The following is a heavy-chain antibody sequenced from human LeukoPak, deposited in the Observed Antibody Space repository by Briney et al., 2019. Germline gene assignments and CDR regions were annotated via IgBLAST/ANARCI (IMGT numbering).Heavy chain of an antibody. D-gene: IGHD2-15*01. Sequence: GGSLRLSCAASGFTFDDYAMHWVRQAPGKGLEWVSLISGDGGSTYYADPVKGRFTISRDNSKNSLYLQMNSLRTEDTALYYCAKDSCSGGSCYLDYWGQGTLVTVSS. CDR1: GFTFDDYA. CDR3: AKDSCSGGSCYLDY. J-gene: IGHJ4*02. CDR2: ISGDGGST. V-gene: IGHV3-43*02.